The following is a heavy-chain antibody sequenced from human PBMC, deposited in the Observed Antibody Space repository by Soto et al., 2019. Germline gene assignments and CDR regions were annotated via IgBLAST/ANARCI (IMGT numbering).Heavy chain of an antibody. CDR1: GFTFSSYW. Sequence: GGSLRLSCAASGFTFSSYWMHWVRQAPGKGLVWVARIKSDGSGTIYADSVKGRLTISRDNARNTLYLQMNSLRAEDTAVYFCARGDGDYYAGNGFLGRHWGQGTLVTVPQ. CDR3: ARGDGDYYAGNGFLGRH. D-gene: IGHD3-10*01. J-gene: IGHJ4*02. CDR2: IKSDGSGT. V-gene: IGHV3-74*01.